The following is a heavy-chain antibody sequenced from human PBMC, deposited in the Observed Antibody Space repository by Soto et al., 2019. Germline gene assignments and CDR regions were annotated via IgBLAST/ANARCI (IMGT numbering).Heavy chain of an antibody. CDR2: ISGSGGST. D-gene: IGHD6-13*01. CDR1: VFTFSSYA. CDR3: AKGKRVAAAGTGY. Sequence: PWWSLRLSCSASVFTFSSYAMSWFRQAPGKGLEWVSAISGSGGSTYYADSVKGRFTISRDNSKNTLYLQMNSLRAEDTAVYYCAKGKRVAAAGTGYWGQGTLVTVSS. V-gene: IGHV3-23*01. J-gene: IGHJ4*02.